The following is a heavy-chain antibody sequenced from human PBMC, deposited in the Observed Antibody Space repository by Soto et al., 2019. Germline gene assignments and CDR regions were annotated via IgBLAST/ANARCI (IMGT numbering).Heavy chain of an antibody. CDR2: ISFYNGHT. V-gene: IGHV1-18*01. D-gene: IGHD6-19*01. Sequence: QVQLVQSGGEVKKPGASVKVSCKASGDTVTKYGISWVRQAPGQGLEWLGWISFYNGHTNYALKFQDRITFTTDTPTSTASMELRSLTSDAKAVYYCASATSIAVAVKETGGQGTLVTVSS. CDR3: ASATSIAVAVKET. CDR1: GDTVTKYG. J-gene: IGHJ4*02.